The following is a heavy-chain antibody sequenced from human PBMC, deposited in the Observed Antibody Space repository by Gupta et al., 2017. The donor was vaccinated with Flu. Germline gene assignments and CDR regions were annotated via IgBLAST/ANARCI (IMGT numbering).Heavy chain of an antibody. CDR3: ARDGAGDCSGGSCYSWFDP. D-gene: IGHD2-15*01. CDR2: IKSDESSA. Sequence: SSYWMHWVRQAPGKGLVWVSRIKSDESSASYADSVKGRFTISRDNAKNTLYLQTNSLRAEDTAVYYCARDGAGDCSGGSCYSWFDPWGQGTLVTVSS. J-gene: IGHJ5*02. CDR1: SSYW. V-gene: IGHV3-74*01.